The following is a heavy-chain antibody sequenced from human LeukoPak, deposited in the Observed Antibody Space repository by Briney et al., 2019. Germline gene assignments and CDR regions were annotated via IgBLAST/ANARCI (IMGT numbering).Heavy chain of an antibody. CDR2: ITASGGST. D-gene: IGHD1-26*01. Sequence: PGGSLRLSCVVSGFTFSSYAMNWVRQAPGKGLEWVSGITASGGSTYYTDSVKGRFTISRDNSKNTLFMQMNSLRDEDTALYYWAKYVGQSGSNYYGLDVWGQGTAVTVSS. CDR3: AKYVGQSGSNYYGLDV. CDR1: GFTFSSYA. V-gene: IGHV3-23*01. J-gene: IGHJ6*02.